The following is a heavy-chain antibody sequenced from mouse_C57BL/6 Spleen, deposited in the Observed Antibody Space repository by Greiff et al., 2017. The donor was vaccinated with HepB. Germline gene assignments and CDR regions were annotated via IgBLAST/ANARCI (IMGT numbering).Heavy chain of an antibody. CDR2: ISGGGGNT. D-gene: IGHD2-4*01. J-gene: IGHJ2*01. CDR1: GFTFSSYT. Sequence: EVMLVESGGGLVKPGGSLKLSCAASGFTFSSYTMSWVRQTPEKRLEWVATISGGGGNTYYPDSVKGRFTISRDNAKNTLYLQMSSLRSEDTALYYCARHLIYFDYWGQGTTLTVSS. V-gene: IGHV5-9*01. CDR3: ARHLIYFDY.